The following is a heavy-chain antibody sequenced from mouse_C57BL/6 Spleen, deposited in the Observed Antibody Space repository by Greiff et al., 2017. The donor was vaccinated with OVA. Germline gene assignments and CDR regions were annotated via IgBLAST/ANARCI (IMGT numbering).Heavy chain of an antibody. CDR3: ARGSTTVDYAMDY. D-gene: IGHD1-1*01. J-gene: IGHJ4*01. CDR2: ISYSGST. CDR1: GYSITSGYD. Sequence: EVMLVESGPGMVKPSQSLSLTCTVTGYSITSGYDWHWIRHFPGNKLEWMGYISYSGSTNYNPSLKSRISITHDTSKNHFFLKLNSVTTEDTATYYCARGSTTVDYAMDYWGQGTSVTVSS. V-gene: IGHV3-1*01.